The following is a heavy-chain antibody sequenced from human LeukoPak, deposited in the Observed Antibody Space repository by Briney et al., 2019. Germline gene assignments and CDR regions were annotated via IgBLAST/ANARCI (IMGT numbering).Heavy chain of an antibody. J-gene: IGHJ4*02. CDR2: INYSGST. CDR3: ARDPSGYFNY. CDR1: GGSINSGGHY. Sequence: SETLSLTCTVSGGSINSGGHYWSWIRQHPGKGLEWIGYINYSGSTNYNPSLKSRVTISVDTSKNQFSLKSSSVTAADTAVYYCARDPSGYFNYWGQGTLATVSS. V-gene: IGHV4-61*08. D-gene: IGHD3-22*01.